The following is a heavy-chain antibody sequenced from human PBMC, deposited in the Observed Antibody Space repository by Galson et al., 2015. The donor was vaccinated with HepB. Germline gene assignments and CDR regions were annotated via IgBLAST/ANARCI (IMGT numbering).Heavy chain of an antibody. J-gene: IGHJ6*03. V-gene: IGHV2-70*11. CDR3: ARTTGGGYCTSFTCYDYYYYMDV. Sequence: PALVKPTQTLTLTCTFSGFSLSTSGMCVNWIRQPPGKALEWLARIDWIDDKYYSTSLKTRLTISKDTSKNQVVLTMTNMDPVDTATYYCARTTGGGYCTSFTCYDYYYYMDVWGKGTTVTASS. CDR1: GFSLSTSGMC. D-gene: IGHD2-2*01. CDR2: IDWIDDK.